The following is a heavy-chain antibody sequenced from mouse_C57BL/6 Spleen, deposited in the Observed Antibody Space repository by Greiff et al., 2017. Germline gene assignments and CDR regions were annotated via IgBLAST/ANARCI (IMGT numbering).Heavy chain of an antibody. CDR2: IYPGDGDT. V-gene: IGHV1-80*01. Sequence: QVQLKESGAELVKPGASVKISCKASGYAFSSYWMNWVKQRPGKGLEWIGQIYPGDGDTNYNGKFEGKATLTADKSSSTAYMQLSSLTSEDSAVYFCARSYGTGFAYWGQGTLVTVSA. CDR1: GYAFSSYW. D-gene: IGHD1-1*02. CDR3: ARSYGTGFAY. J-gene: IGHJ3*01.